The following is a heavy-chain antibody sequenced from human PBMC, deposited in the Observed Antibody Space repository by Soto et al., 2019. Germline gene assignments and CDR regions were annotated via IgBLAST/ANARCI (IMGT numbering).Heavy chain of an antibody. D-gene: IGHD2-2*01. J-gene: IGHJ5*02. V-gene: IGHV3-48*01. Sequence: EVQLVESGGGLVQPGGSLRLSCAASGFTFSSYSMNWVRQAPGKGLEWVSYISSSSSTIYYADSVKGRFTISRDNAKNSLYLQMNSLRAEDTAVYYCAREAQLNWFDPWGQGTLVTVSS. CDR2: ISSSSSTI. CDR1: GFTFSSYS. CDR3: AREAQLNWFDP.